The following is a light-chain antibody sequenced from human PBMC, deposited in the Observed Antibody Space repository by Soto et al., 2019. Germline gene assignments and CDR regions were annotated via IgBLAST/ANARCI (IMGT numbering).Light chain of an antibody. CDR3: QQSYSRPPP. J-gene: IGKJ1*01. CDR1: QSISNH. Sequence: DIQMTQSPSSLSASVEDRVIITCRASQSISNHLNWYQQKPGKAPKLLIFAASSLQSGVPSRFSGSRSGPDFTLTISSLQHEDFATYYCQQSYSRPPPFGQGNKVAIK. CDR2: AAS. V-gene: IGKV1-39*01.